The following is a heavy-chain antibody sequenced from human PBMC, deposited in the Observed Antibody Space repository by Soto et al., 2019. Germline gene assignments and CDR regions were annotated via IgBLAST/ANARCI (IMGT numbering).Heavy chain of an antibody. CDR2: ISYDGSNK. V-gene: IGHV3-30-3*01. CDR1: GFTFSSYA. D-gene: IGHD6-13*01. CDR3: ARPYSSSWYTHFYYYYGMDV. J-gene: IGHJ6*02. Sequence: LRLSCAVSGFTFSSYAMHWVRQAPGKGLEWVAVISYDGSNKYYADSVKGRFTISRDNSKNTLYLQMNSLRAEDTAVYYCARPYSSSWYTHFYYYYGMDVWGQGTTVTVSS.